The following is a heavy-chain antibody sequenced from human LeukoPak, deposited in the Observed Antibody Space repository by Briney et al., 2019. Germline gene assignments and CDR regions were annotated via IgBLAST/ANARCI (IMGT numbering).Heavy chain of an antibody. J-gene: IGHJ4*02. CDR3: ATLPAPYGANFDY. CDR2: IKQDGSEK. CDR1: GFTFSSYW. D-gene: IGHD4/OR15-4a*01. Sequence: PGGSLRLSCAAPGFTFSSYWMSWVRQAPGKGLEWVANIKQDGSEKYYVDSVKGRFTISRDNAKNSLYLQMNSLRAEDTAVYYCATLPAPYGANFDYWGQGTLVTVS. V-gene: IGHV3-7*01.